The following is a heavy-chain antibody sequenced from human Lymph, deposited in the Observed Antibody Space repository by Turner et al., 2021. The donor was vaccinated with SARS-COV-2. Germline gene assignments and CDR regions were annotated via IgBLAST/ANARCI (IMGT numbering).Heavy chain of an antibody. CDR2: IKQDGSEK. J-gene: IGHJ4*02. Sequence: EVQLVESGGGLVQPGGSLRLSCAASGFTFSYYWMSWVRQAPGKGLEWVANIKQDGSEKYYVDSVKGRFTISRDNAKNSLFLQMNSLRAEYTAVYYCARMGISSWYFDYWGQGTLVTVSS. CDR3: ARMGISSWYFDY. CDR1: GFTFSYYW. D-gene: IGHD7-27*01. V-gene: IGHV3-7*01.